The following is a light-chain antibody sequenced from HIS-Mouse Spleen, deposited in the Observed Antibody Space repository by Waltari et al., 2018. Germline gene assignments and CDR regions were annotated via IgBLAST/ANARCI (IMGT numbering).Light chain of an antibody. CDR2: GKN. J-gene: IGLJ2*01. V-gene: IGLV3-19*01. Sequence: SSELTQDPAVSVALGQTVRITCQGDSLRSYYESWYQQKPGQAPVLVIYGKNNRPSGIPDRFSGSKSGTSASLAISGLRSEDEADYYCAAWDDSLSGHVVFGGGTKLTVL. CDR3: AAWDDSLSGHVV. CDR1: SLRSYY.